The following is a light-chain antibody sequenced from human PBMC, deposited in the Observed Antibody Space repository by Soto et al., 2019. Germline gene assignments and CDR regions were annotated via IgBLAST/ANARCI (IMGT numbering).Light chain of an antibody. V-gene: IGKV3-20*01. CDR2: AAS. CDR3: QQYGTSPWA. J-gene: IGKJ1*01. CDR1: QSVGRNY. Sequence: EIVLTQFPGTLSLSPGERATLSCRASQSVGRNYVAWYQQKPGQAPRVIIYAASNRASGIPDRFSGSGSGSDFTLTSSRLEHEDVAVYYCQQYGTSPWAFGQGTKVEIK.